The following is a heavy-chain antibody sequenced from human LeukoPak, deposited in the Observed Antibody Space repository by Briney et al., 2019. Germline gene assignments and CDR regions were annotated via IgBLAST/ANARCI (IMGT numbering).Heavy chain of an antibody. D-gene: IGHD6-19*01. CDR2: INGNGGST. V-gene: IGHV3-20*04. CDR1: GFTFDDYG. CDR3: ARDSDIAVAGNFDY. J-gene: IGHJ4*02. Sequence: PWGSLRLSCAASGFTFDDYGMSWVRQAPGKGLEWVSGINGNGGSTGYADSVKGRFTISRDNAKNSLYLQMNSLRAEDTALYYCARDSDIAVAGNFDYWGQGTLVTVPS.